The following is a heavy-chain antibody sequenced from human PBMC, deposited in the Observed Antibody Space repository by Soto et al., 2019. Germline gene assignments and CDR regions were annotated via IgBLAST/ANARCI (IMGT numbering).Heavy chain of an antibody. V-gene: IGHV4-61*01. CDR2: IYYSGST. Sequence: PSETLSLTCTVSGGSVISCSYYWSWIRQPPGKGLEWIGYIYYSGSTNYNPSLKSRVTISVDTSKNQFSLKLSSVTAAATAVYYCARARVVVGATTDFDYWGQGTLVTVSS. CDR1: GGSVISCSYY. J-gene: IGHJ4*02. CDR3: ARARVVVGATTDFDY. D-gene: IGHD2-15*01.